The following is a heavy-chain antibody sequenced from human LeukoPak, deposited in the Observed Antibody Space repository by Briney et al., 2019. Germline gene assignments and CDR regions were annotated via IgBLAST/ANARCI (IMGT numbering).Heavy chain of an antibody. CDR1: GFTFSSYS. CDR3: ARLTTVTASNWYFDL. D-gene: IGHD4-17*01. CDR2: ISSSSSTI. V-gene: IGHV3-48*01. Sequence: PGGSLRLSCAASGFTFSSYSMNWVRQAPGKGLEWVSYISSSSSTIYYADSVKGRFTISRDNAKNSLYLQMNSLRAEDTAVYYCARLTTVTASNWYFDLWGRGTLVTVSS. J-gene: IGHJ2*01.